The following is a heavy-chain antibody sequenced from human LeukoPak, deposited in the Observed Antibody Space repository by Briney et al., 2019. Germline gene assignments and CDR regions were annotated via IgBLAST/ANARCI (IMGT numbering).Heavy chain of an antibody. CDR2: ISYDGSNK. V-gene: IGHV3-30*18. J-gene: IGHJ6*02. D-gene: IGHD5-18*01. CDR1: GFTFSSYG. Sequence: GGSLRLSCAASGFTFSSYGMHWVRQAPGKGLEWVAVISYDGSNKCYADSVKGRFTISRDNSKNTLYLQMNSLRAEDTAVYYCAKDARTWIQLWLHYYYYGMDVWGQGTTVTVSS. CDR3: AKDARTWIQLWLHYYYYGMDV.